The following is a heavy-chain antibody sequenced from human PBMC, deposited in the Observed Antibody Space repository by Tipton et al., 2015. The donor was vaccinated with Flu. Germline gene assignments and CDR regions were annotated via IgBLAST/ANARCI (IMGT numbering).Heavy chain of an antibody. D-gene: IGHD3-22*01. Sequence: TLSLTRTVSGGSISSSSYYWGWIRQPPGKGLEWIGSIYYSGSTYYNPSLKSRVTISVDTSKNQFSLKLSSVTAADTAVYYCARGRGYYYDFDYWGRGTLVTVSS. CDR2: IYYSGST. J-gene: IGHJ4*02. CDR3: ARGRGYYYDFDY. V-gene: IGHV4-39*01. CDR1: GGSISSSSYY.